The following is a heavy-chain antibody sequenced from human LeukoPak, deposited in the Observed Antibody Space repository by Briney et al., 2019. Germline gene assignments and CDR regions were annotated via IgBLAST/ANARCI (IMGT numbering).Heavy chain of an antibody. Sequence: ASVKVSCKASGYTFTSYSINWVRQAPGQGLEWMGWISTYNGNSNYAQKLQGRVTMTTDTSTSTAYMELRSLRSDDTAMYYCAKDRWRDGSSSFDNWGQGTLVNVSS. D-gene: IGHD6-6*01. CDR2: ISTYNGNS. CDR1: GYTFTSYS. J-gene: IGHJ4*02. CDR3: AKDRWRDGSSSFDN. V-gene: IGHV1-18*01.